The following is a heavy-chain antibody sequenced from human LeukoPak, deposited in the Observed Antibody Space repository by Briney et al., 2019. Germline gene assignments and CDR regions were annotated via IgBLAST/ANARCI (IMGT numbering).Heavy chain of an antibody. J-gene: IGHJ3*02. CDR1: GGTFSSYP. CDR2: IIPMFDTA. Sequence: GASVKVSCKGSGGTFSSYPISWGRQAPGKGREGMGGIIPMFDTADFAQKFQGRVTITTETSRSKAYMQLSRLRSEDTAVYYCARARSGPYGSGSLDAFDIWGQGTMVTVSS. D-gene: IGHD3-10*01. V-gene: IGHV1-69*05. CDR3: ARARSGPYGSGSLDAFDI.